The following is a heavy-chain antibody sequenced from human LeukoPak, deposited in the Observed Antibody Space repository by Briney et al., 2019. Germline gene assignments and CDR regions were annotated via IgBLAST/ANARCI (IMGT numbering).Heavy chain of an antibody. D-gene: IGHD6-13*01. CDR3: ARRDSSSWYFDF. V-gene: IGHV2-70*01. CDR2: IDWDDDK. CDR1: GFSLSTSGMC. J-gene: IGHJ4*02. Sequence: ESGPALVKPTQTLTPTCTFSGFSLSTSGMCVNWIRQPPGKALEWLAHIDWDDDKYYTTSLKTRLTISKDTSKNQVVLKMTNMDPVDTATYYCARRDSSSWYFDFWGQGTLVTVSS.